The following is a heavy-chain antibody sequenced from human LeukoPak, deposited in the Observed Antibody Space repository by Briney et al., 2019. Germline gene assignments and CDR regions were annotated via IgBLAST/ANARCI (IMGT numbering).Heavy chain of an antibody. CDR1: GGTFSSYA. CDR2: IIPIFGTA. D-gene: IGHD4-17*01. Sequence: SVKVSCKASGGTFSSYAISWVRQAPGQGLEWMGRIIPIFGTANYAQKFQGRVTITTDESTSTAYMELSSLRTEDTAVYYCAVNLYGDYFGCWGQGTLVTVSS. J-gene: IGHJ4*02. V-gene: IGHV1-69*05. CDR3: AVNLYGDYFGC.